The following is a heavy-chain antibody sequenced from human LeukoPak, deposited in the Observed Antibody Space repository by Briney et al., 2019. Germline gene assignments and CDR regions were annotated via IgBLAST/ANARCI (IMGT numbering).Heavy chain of an antibody. CDR3: ASSHWGHYFHY. CDR1: GVSISSYY. CDR2: IYYSGTT. D-gene: IGHD7-27*01. J-gene: IGHJ4*02. V-gene: IGHV4-59*01. Sequence: PSETLSLTCTVSGVSISSYYWIWIRQPPGKGLEWIGYIYYSGTTNYNPSLKSRVTISVDTSKNQFSLKLSSVTAADTAVYYCASSHWGHYFHYWGQGTLVTVSS.